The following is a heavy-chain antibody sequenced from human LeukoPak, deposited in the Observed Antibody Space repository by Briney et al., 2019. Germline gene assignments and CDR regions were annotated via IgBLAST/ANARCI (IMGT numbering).Heavy chain of an antibody. CDR1: GYTFTTYA. J-gene: IGHJ3*02. V-gene: IGHV1-3*04. CDR3: ARDRSSFSYAFDI. Sequence: ASVKVSCKASGYTFTTYAIHWVRQAPGQRLEWMGWISTYNDDRKYSPKFQGTVTITTDTSATTAYLELSSLRSEDTAVYYCARDRSSFSYAFDIWGQGTMVTVSS. CDR2: ISTYNDDR. D-gene: IGHD3-3*02.